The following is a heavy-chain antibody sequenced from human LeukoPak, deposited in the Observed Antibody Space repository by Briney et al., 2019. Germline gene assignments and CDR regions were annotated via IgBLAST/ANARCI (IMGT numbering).Heavy chain of an antibody. D-gene: IGHD2-15*01. J-gene: IGHJ6*02. CDR3: AKPTSGGSYYYGMDV. CDR1: GFTFSSYA. CDR2: ISYDGSNK. Sequence: GGSLRLSCAAFGFTFSSYAMHWVRQAPGKGLEWVAVISYDGSNKYYADSVKGRFTISRDNSKNTLYLQMNSLRAEDTAVYYCAKPTSGGSYYYGMDVWGQGTTVTVSS. V-gene: IGHV3-30-3*02.